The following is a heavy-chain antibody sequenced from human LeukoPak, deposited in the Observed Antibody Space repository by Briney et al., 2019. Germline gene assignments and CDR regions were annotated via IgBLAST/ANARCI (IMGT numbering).Heavy chain of an antibody. D-gene: IGHD3-22*01. CDR1: GGSISSGDYY. V-gene: IGHV4-30-4*01. CDR2: IYYSGST. J-gene: IGHJ5*02. CDR3: ASSYYYDSNGTGNWFDP. Sequence: TSETLSLTCTVSGGSISSGDYYWSWIRQAPGKGLEWIGYIYYSGSTYYNPSLKSRVTISVDTSKNQFSLKLSSVTAADTAVYYCASSYYYDSNGTGNWFDPWGQGTLVTVSS.